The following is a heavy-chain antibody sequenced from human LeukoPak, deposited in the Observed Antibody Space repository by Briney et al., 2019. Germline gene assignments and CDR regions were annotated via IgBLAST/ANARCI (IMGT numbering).Heavy chain of an antibody. V-gene: IGHV3-15*01. CDR3: TTAIVVAINYFDY. CDR1: GFSFTNAW. CDR2: IKSKTDGGTT. J-gene: IGHJ4*02. D-gene: IGHD3-22*01. Sequence: GGSLRLSCAASGFSFTNAWMSWVRQAPGKGLEWVGRIKSKTDGGTTDYAAPVKGRFTISRDDSKNTLYLQMNSLKTEDTAVYYCTTAIVVAINYFDYWGQGTLVTVSS.